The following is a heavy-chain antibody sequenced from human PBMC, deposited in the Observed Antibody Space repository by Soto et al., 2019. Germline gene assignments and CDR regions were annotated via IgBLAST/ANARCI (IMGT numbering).Heavy chain of an antibody. Sequence: GSLRLSCAASGFTFSSYGMHWVRQAPGKGLEWVAVIWYDGSNKYYADSVKGRFTISRDNSKNTLYLQMNSLRAEDTAVYYCAREYTYYYGSGSYYRSFGIDYWGQGTLVTVSS. D-gene: IGHD3-10*01. V-gene: IGHV3-33*01. CDR3: AREYTYYYGSGSYYRSFGIDY. CDR2: IWYDGSNK. J-gene: IGHJ4*02. CDR1: GFTFSSYG.